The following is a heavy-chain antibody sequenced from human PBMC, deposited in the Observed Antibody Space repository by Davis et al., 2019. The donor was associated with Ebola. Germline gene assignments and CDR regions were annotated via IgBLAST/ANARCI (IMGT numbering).Heavy chain of an antibody. CDR2: ISGSGAST. CDR1: GFTFGDYA. V-gene: IGHV3-23*01. Sequence: GGSLRLSCTASGFTFGDYAMSWVRQAPGKGLEWVSTISGSGASTYYADSVKGRFSISRDNSKNMMYLQMNNLRAEETAVYYCARAGGWRTKKYYFDYWGQGTLVTVSS. D-gene: IGHD1-1*01. J-gene: IGHJ4*02. CDR3: ARAGGWRTKKYYFDY.